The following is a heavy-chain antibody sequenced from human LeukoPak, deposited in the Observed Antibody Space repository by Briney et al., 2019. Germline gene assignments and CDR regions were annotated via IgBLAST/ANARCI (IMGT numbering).Heavy chain of an antibody. D-gene: IGHD4-17*01. CDR3: AREGAYGDFTGVY. CDR2: IIPIFGTA. J-gene: IGHJ4*02. V-gene: IGHV1-69*13. CDR1: GGTFSSYA. Sequence: ASVKVSCKASGGTFSSYAISWVRQAPGQGLEWMGGIIPIFGTANYAKKFQGRVTITADESTSTAYVELSSLRFEDTAVYYCAREGAYGDFTGVYWGQGTLVTVSS.